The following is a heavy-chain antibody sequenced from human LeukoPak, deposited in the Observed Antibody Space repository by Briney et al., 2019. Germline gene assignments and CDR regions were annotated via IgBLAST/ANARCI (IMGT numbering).Heavy chain of an antibody. CDR3: ARVVHRSYYYDSSGYPAPMDFDY. D-gene: IGHD3-22*01. V-gene: IGHV1-18*01. CDR1: GYTFTSYG. CDR2: ISAYYGNT. J-gene: IGHJ4*02. Sequence: ASVKVSCKASGYTFTSYGISWVRQTPGQGLEWMGWISAYYGNTNYAQKLQGRVTMTTDTSTSTAYMELRSLRSDDTAVYYCARVVHRSYYYDSSGYPAPMDFDYWGQGTLVTVSS.